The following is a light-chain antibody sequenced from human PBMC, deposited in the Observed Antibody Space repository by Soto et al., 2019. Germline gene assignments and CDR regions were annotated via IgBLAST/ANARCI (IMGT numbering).Light chain of an antibody. J-gene: IGKJ5*01. CDR2: DAS. CDR1: QSVSSY. Sequence: EIVLTQSPATLSLSPGERATLSCRASQSVSSYLAWYQQKPGQAPRLLIYDASNRATGIPARFSGSGSGTDFTLTISSLEPEDFAVYYCQQRSNWPHDPHVTFGQGTRLEIK. V-gene: IGKV3-11*01. CDR3: QQRSNWPHDPHVT.